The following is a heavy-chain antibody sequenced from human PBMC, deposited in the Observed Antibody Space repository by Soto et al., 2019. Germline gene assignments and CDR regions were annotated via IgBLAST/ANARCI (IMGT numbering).Heavy chain of an antibody. V-gene: IGHV3-23*01. CDR2: IGGRGNSA. J-gene: IGHJ3*01. CDR1: GFIFTNYA. D-gene: IGHD5-12*01. CDR3: VREGRGSFDF. Sequence: EVQVSESGGGLVRPGGSLRLSCAASGFIFTNYAMNWVRQAPGKGLEWVSVIGGRGNSAYYAASVQGRFTISRDNSKNTLSLQVSSLTADDTAIYYCVREGRGSFDFWGRGTMVTVSS.